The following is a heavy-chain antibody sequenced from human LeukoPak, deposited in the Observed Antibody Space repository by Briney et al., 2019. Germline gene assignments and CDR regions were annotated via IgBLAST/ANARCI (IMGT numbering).Heavy chain of an antibody. Sequence: NPGGSLRLSCAASGFTFSSYSMNCVRQAPGKGLEWVSSISSSSSYIYYADSVKGRFTISRDNAKNSLYLQMNSLRAEDTAVYYCARDPTYYYGSGSYWYYFDYWGQGTLDTVYS. CDR1: GFTFSSYS. V-gene: IGHV3-21*01. CDR3: ARDPTYYYGSGSYWYYFDY. D-gene: IGHD3-10*01. CDR2: ISSSSSYI. J-gene: IGHJ4*02.